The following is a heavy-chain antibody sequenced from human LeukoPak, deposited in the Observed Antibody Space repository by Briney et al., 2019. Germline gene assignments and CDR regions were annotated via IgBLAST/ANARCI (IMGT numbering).Heavy chain of an antibody. J-gene: IGHJ4*02. V-gene: IGHV4-59*01. D-gene: IGHD4-17*01. Sequence: SETLSLACTVSGGSISSYYWSWIRQPPGKGLEWIGYIYYSGSTNYNPSLKSRVTISVDTSKNQFSLKLSSVTAADTAVYYCARDAYGDYVQLDYWGQGTLVTVSS. CDR3: ARDAYGDYVQLDY. CDR1: GGSISSYY. CDR2: IYYSGST.